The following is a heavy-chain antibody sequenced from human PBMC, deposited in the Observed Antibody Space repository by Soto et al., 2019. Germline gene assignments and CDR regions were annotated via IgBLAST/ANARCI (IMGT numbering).Heavy chain of an antibody. D-gene: IGHD3-16*01. J-gene: IGHJ6*03. CDR2: TGTAGDT. CDR1: EFTFSKYD. Sequence: GGSLRLSCAASEFTFSKYDIHWVRQITGKRLEWVSSTGTAGDTSYSGSVKGRFTISRDTTNNWLFLQMNSLRAGDTAVYYCARGFASFYYMDVWGKGTTVTVSS. CDR3: ARGFASFYYMDV. V-gene: IGHV3-13*01.